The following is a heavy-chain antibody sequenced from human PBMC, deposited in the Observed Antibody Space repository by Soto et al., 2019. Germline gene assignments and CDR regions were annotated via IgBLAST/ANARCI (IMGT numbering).Heavy chain of an antibody. Sequence: GGALRLSCVGSGCTFSRYSRNWVRQAPGKGLEWVASIGTRGDIYYAESVKGRLTISRDNAKNSLSLQMDSLRVEDTGVYYCAREETAWPLAYGLDVWGQGTTVTVSS. CDR3: AREETAWPLAYGLDV. J-gene: IGHJ6*02. CDR2: IGTRGDI. V-gene: IGHV3-21*01. CDR1: GCTFSRYS. D-gene: IGHD2-21*02.